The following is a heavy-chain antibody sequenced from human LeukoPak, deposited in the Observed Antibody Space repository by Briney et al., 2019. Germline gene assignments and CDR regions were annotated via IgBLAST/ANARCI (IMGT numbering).Heavy chain of an antibody. J-gene: IGHJ3*02. CDR1: GGSISSYY. CDR3: ARHQWVPAFDI. Sequence: SETLSLTCTVSGGSISSYYWSWIRQPSGKGLEWIGHIYTSGRTNYNPSLKSRVTMSVDTSKNQFSLKLSSVTAADTAVYYCARHQWVPAFDIWGQGTMVTVSS. CDR2: IYTSGRT. D-gene: IGHD1-26*01. V-gene: IGHV4-4*07.